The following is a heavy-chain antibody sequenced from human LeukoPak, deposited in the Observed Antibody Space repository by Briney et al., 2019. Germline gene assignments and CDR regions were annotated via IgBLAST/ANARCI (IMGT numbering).Heavy chain of an antibody. Sequence: GGSLRLSCAASGFTFSSYTMNWVRQAPGRGLEWVSTITGGSTYIYYADSVKGRFTISRDNTENSLSLQMNSLRVDDTAVYYCARSPAGIAVEWGQGTLVTVSS. D-gene: IGHD6-19*01. CDR3: ARSPAGIAVE. CDR2: ITGGSTYI. CDR1: GFTFSSYT. V-gene: IGHV3-21*01. J-gene: IGHJ4*02.